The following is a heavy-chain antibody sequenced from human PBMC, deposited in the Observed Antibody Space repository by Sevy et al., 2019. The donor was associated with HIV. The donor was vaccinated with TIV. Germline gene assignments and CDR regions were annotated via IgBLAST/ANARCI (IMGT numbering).Heavy chain of an antibody. J-gene: IGHJ4*02. CDR1: GFTFSNIA. D-gene: IGHD3-16*02. CDR3: ARGSHLITFGGLIVVDGIDY. CDR2: ISNDGSNK. V-gene: IGHV3-30-3*01. Sequence: GVSLRLSCAASGFTFSNIAIHWVRQAPGKGLEWVSVISNDGSNKDYADSVKGRFTVSRDNSKNTLFLQLNSLRAEDTAVYYCARGSHLITFGGLIVVDGIDYWGQGTLVTVSS.